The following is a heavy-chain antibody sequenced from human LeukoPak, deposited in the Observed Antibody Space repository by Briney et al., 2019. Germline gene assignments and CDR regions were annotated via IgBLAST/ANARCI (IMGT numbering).Heavy chain of an antibody. CDR1: GGSISSYY. J-gene: IGHJ4*02. CDR2: IYTSGST. Sequence: TSETLSLTCTVSGGSISSYYWSWIRQPAGKGLEWIGRIYTSGSTNYNPSLKSRVTMSVDTSKNQFSLKLSSVTAADTAVYYCVRDSSSWAIDYWGQGTLVTVSS. CDR3: VRDSSSWAIDY. D-gene: IGHD6-13*01. V-gene: IGHV4-4*07.